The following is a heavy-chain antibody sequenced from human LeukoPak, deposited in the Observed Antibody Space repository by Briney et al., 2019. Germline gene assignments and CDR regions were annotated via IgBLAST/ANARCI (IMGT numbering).Heavy chain of an antibody. CDR2: ISSSGSTI. CDR3: ARHVGSDDFDI. J-gene: IGHJ3*02. D-gene: IGHD2-15*01. CDR1: GFTFSDYY. V-gene: IGHV3-11*01. Sequence: GGSLRLSCAASGFTFSDYYMSWIRQAPGKGLEWVSYISSSGSTIYYTDSVKGRFTISRDNAKNSLYLQMNSLRAEDRAVYYCARHVGSDDFDIWGQGTMVTVSS.